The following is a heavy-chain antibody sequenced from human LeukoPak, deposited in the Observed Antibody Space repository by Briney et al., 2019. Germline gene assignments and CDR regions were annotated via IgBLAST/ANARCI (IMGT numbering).Heavy chain of an antibody. CDR3: ARTRYYYNSRSYGAPYYFDY. CDR2: INHSGSI. D-gene: IGHD3-10*01. J-gene: IGHJ4*02. Sequence: SETLSLTCAVYGGSFSGYYWSWIRQSPGKGLEWIGEINHSGSINDNPSLKSRVTISRDTSKNQFSLKLKSVTAADTAVYYCARTRYYYNSRSYGAPYYFDYWGQGTLVTVSS. V-gene: IGHV4-34*01. CDR1: GGSFSGYY.